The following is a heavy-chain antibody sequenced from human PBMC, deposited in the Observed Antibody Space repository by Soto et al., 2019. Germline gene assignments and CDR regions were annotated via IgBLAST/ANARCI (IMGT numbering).Heavy chain of an antibody. Sequence: EVQLVESGGGLVQPGKSLRLSCAASGFTFDDYAMHWVRQVPGKGLEWVSGLSWNGASIDYAESVKGRFSISRDNGKNSLYLQMNCQRPEDTALYYCAKADSSGWHYAFDYWGQGILVTVSS. CDR2: LSWNGASI. J-gene: IGHJ4*02. D-gene: IGHD6-19*01. CDR3: AKADSSGWHYAFDY. CDR1: GFTFDDYA. V-gene: IGHV3-9*01.